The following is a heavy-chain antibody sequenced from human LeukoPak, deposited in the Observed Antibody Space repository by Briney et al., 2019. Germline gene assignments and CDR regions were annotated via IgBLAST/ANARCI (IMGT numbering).Heavy chain of an antibody. Sequence: SETLSLTCTVSGGSIGSSNYYWGWIRQSPGMGLEWIVTLLKSGTTYFNPTLQSRVTISVDTSKNQFSLKLTSVTAADTAVYYGARLRGGGVQLWADWGQGTLVTVSS. J-gene: IGHJ4*02. CDR1: GGSIGSSNYY. V-gene: IGHV4-39*01. CDR2: LLKSGTT. CDR3: ARLRGGGVQLWAD. D-gene: IGHD5-18*01.